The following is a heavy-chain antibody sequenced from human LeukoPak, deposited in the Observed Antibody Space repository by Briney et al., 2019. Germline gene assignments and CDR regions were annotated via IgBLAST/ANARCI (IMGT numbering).Heavy chain of an antibody. CDR3: VTRDGVSSGFFNLDY. CDR1: GYTFTHYA. D-gene: IGHD3-22*01. Sequence: ASVKVSCKASGYTFTHYAMNWVRQAPGQGLEWMGWINTNTGNPTYAQGFTGRFVFSLDTSASTAYLQISSLKAEDTAVYYCVTRDGVSSGFFNLDYWGQGTLVTVSS. V-gene: IGHV7-4-1*02. J-gene: IGHJ4*02. CDR2: INTNTGNP.